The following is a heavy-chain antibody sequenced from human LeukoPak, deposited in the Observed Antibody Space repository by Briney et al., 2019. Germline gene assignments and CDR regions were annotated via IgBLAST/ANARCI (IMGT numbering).Heavy chain of an antibody. CDR2: ITGGSGAK. D-gene: IGHD6-19*01. V-gene: IGHV3-23*01. CDR1: GFTFSNFA. J-gene: IGHJ4*02. Sequence: GGSLRLFCTASGFTFSNFAMSWVRQAPGKGLEWVSTITGGSGAKYYADSVKGRFTISRDNSKDTLYLQMHSLRAEDTAVYFCAKDTPLTTYTSGWSSNSFDYWGQGTLVAVSS. CDR3: AKDTPLTTYTSGWSSNSFDY.